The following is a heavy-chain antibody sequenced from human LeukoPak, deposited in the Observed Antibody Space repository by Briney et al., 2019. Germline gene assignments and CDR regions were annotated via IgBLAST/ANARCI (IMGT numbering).Heavy chain of an antibody. Sequence: GASVKVSCKASGYTFTSYGISWVRQAPGQGLEWRGWISAYNGNTNYAQKFQGRVTMTTDTSTSTAYMELRSLRSDDTAVYYCARDPWSPRRFGSQAGFDYWGQGTLVTVSS. CDR2: ISAYNGNT. CDR1: GYTFTSYG. D-gene: IGHD3-10*01. J-gene: IGHJ4*02. V-gene: IGHV1-18*04. CDR3: ARDPWSPRRFGSQAGFDY.